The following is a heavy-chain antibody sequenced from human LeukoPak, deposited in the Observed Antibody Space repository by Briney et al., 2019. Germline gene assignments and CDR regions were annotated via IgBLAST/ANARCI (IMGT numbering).Heavy chain of an antibody. CDR3: QVGVDAFDI. Sequence: GGSLRLSCAASGFTFSSYGMHWVRQAPGKGLEWVAVISYDGSDKYYADSVKGRFTISRDNSKNTLYLQMNSLRAEDTAVYYCQVGVDAFDIWGQGTMVTVSS. J-gene: IGHJ3*02. D-gene: IGHD1-26*01. CDR2: ISYDGSDK. CDR1: GFTFSSYG. V-gene: IGHV3-30*03.